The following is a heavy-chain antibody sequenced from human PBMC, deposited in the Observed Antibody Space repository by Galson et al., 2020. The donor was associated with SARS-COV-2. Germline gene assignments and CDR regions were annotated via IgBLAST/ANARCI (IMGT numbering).Heavy chain of an antibody. CDR1: GGPFSGYY. J-gene: IGHJ4*02. V-gene: IGHV4-34*01. CDR3: AREENFFLAVTATRMCYFDY. Sequence: SETLSLPCAVSGGPFSGYYWSWIRQPPGKGLEWIGDINSSGSTNYHPSLESRLTITVDTSKNHFSLKLSSVTAADTAVYYCAREENFFLAVTATRMCYFDYWGRGTLATVAS. CDR2: INSSGST. D-gene: IGHD2-21*02.